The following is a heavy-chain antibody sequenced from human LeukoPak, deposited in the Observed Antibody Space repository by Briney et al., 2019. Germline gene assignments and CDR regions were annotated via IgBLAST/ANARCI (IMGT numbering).Heavy chain of an antibody. Sequence: SETLSLTCTVSGGSLSSSSYYWGWIRQPPGKGREWNGSNYYSGSTYYNPSRKSRVTLSVDTSNNQSSLKPRSISAADPAVYSRAKLTRAQQLGPWGQGTMVTVSS. D-gene: IGHD6-13*01. J-gene: IGHJ4*01. CDR2: NYYSGST. V-gene: IGHV4-39*01. CDR1: GGSLSSSSYY. CDR3: AKLTRAQQLGP.